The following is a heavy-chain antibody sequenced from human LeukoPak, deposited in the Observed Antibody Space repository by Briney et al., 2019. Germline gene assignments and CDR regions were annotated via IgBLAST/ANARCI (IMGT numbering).Heavy chain of an antibody. CDR2: ISSSSSTI. CDR1: GFTFSSYS. D-gene: IGHD1-26*01. Sequence: GGSLRLSCAASGFTFSSYSMNWVRQAPGKGLEWVSYISSSSSTIYYADSVKDRFTISRDNAKNSLYLQMNSLRAEDTAVYYCARDLGATSWAYYFDYWGQGTLVTVSS. V-gene: IGHV3-48*01. CDR3: ARDLGATSWAYYFDY. J-gene: IGHJ4*02.